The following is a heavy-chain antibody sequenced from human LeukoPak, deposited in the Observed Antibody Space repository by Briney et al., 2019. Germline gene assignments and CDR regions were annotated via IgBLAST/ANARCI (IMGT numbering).Heavy chain of an antibody. CDR3: ARWGYSGYDLSLSWFDP. Sequence: SQTLSLTCTVSGGSISSGSYYWSWIRQPAGKELEWIGRIYTSGSTNYNPSLKSRVTISVDTSENQFSLKLSSVTAADTAVYYCARWGYSGYDLSLSWFDPWGQGTLVTVSS. CDR1: GGSISSGSYY. CDR2: IYTSGST. D-gene: IGHD5-12*01. V-gene: IGHV4-61*02. J-gene: IGHJ5*02.